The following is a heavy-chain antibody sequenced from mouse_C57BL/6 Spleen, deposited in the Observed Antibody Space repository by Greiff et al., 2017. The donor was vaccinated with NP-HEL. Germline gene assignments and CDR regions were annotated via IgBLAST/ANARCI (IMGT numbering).Heavy chain of an antibody. CDR3: ARRTDGSSYWYFDV. D-gene: IGHD1-1*01. Sequence: QVQLQQPGAELVKPGASVKLSCKASGYTFTSYWMHWVKQRPGQGLEWIGMIHPNSGSTNYNEKFKSKATLTVDKSSSTAYMQLISLTSEDSAVYYCARRTDGSSYWYFDVWGTGTTVTVSS. CDR2: IHPNSGST. V-gene: IGHV1-64*01. CDR1: GYTFTSYW. J-gene: IGHJ1*03.